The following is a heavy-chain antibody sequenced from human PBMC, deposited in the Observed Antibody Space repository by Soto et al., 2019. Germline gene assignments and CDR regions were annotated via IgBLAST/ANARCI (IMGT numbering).Heavy chain of an antibody. D-gene: IGHD6-19*01. CDR1: GVTFSSYA. J-gene: IGHJ6*02. Sequence: GGSLRLSCAASGVTFSSYAMSWVRQAPGKGLEWVSAISGSGGSTYYADSVKGRFTISRDNSKNTLYLQMNSLRAEDTAVYYCAKWGRGVPGIAVAAHYYYYGMDVWGQGTTVTVS. CDR2: ISGSGGST. V-gene: IGHV3-23*01. CDR3: AKWGRGVPGIAVAAHYYYYGMDV.